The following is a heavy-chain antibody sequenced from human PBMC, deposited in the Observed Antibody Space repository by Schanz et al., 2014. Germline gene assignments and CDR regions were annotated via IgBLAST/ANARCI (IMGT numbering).Heavy chain of an antibody. J-gene: IGHJ4*02. CDR3: AKEKGDCSSTSCSYYFDY. CDR1: GFSFSSYT. Sequence: QVQLVESGGGVVQPGRSLRLSCAASGFSFSSYTMSWVRQAPGKGLEWVAVMWNDGIKTHYADSGKGRFTISRDNSKNTLYLQMNSLRAEDTAVYYCAKEKGDCSSTSCSYYFDYWGQGTLVTVSS. CDR2: MWNDGIKT. V-gene: IGHV3-33*06. D-gene: IGHD2-2*01.